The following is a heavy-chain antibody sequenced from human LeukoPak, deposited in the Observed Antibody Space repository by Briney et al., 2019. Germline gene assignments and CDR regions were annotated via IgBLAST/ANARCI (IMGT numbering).Heavy chain of an antibody. CDR3: ARAQDDLTIIYDILTGYYDY. Sequence: GGSLRLSCAASGFTFSSYAMSWVRQAPCKGLEWVAVIWYDGSNKYYADSVKGRFTISRDNSKNTLYLQMNSLRAEDTAVYYCARAQDDLTIIYDILTGYYDYWGQGTLVTVSS. V-gene: IGHV3-33*08. D-gene: IGHD3-9*01. CDR2: IWYDGSNK. CDR1: GFTFSSYA. J-gene: IGHJ4*02.